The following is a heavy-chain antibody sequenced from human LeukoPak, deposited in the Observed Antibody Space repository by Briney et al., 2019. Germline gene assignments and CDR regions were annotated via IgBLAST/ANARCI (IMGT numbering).Heavy chain of an antibody. V-gene: IGHV4-39*02. CDR2: IYDSGST. Sequence: SETLSLTCTVSGGSIRSSYYYWGWIRQPPGKGLEWIGSIYDSGSTYYNPSLKSRVTISVDTSKNQFSLKLNSVTAADTAVYYCARDSQSREFDYWGPGTMVTVSS. J-gene: IGHJ4*02. D-gene: IGHD6-13*01. CDR3: ARDSQSREFDY. CDR1: GGSIRSSYYY.